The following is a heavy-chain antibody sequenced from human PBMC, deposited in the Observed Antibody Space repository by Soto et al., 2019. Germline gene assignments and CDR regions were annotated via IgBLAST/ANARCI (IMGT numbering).Heavy chain of an antibody. CDR2: ISGSGGGT. D-gene: IGHD3-10*01. CDR1: GFIFSSYA. CDR3: AKDAPIINYYGSGSYLGY. J-gene: IGHJ4*02. Sequence: GGSLRLSCAASGFIFSSYAMSWVRQAPGKGLEWVSAISGSGGGTYYADSVKGRFTISRDNSKNTLYLQMNSLRAEDTAVYYCAKDAPIINYYGSGSYLGYWGRGTLVTVSS. V-gene: IGHV3-23*01.